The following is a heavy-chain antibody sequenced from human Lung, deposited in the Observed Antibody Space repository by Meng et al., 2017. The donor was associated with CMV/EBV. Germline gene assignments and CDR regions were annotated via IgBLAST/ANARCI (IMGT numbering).Heavy chain of an antibody. V-gene: IGHV1-69*17. Sequence: FSSHAITWVRQAPGQGLEWMGGVIPMFGVANYAQKFQARLTITADKLTNIVYMEMNSLRFDDTAVYYCARAAVPGYCTTSSCYNWFDPWGQGTLVTVSS. D-gene: IGHD2-8*01. CDR3: ARAAVPGYCTTSSCYNWFDP. CDR2: VIPMFGVA. CDR1: FSSHA. J-gene: IGHJ5*02.